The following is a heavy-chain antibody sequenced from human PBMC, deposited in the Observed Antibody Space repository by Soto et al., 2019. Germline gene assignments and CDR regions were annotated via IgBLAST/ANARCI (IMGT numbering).Heavy chain of an antibody. V-gene: IGHV3-23*01. CDR3: AQDRGWGVVSPSHDS. D-gene: IGHD2-21*01. CDR2: IRATGGQT. J-gene: IGHJ4*02. CDR1: GFTFRNFV. Sequence: EVHLLESGGGVVQPGGSLRLSCAASGFTFRNFVMSWVRQAPGKGLEWVSAIRATGGQTFYADSVKGRFTISRDNSKNMLYLQIGSLRDEDTALYFCAQDRGWGVVSPSHDSWGQGTLVTVSS.